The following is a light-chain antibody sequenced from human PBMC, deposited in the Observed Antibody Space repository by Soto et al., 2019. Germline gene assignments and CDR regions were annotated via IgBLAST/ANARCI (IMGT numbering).Light chain of an antibody. V-gene: IGKV3-11*01. CDR3: QQRSTWPPRLT. J-gene: IGKJ4*01. Sequence: EIVLTQSPATLSLSPGERATLSCRASQSVSTYLAWYQQTPGQAPRLLIYDASKRATGIPARFSGSGSGTDFTLTITSLESEDFAVYYCQQRSTWPPRLTFGGGTKVEIK. CDR1: QSVSTY. CDR2: DAS.